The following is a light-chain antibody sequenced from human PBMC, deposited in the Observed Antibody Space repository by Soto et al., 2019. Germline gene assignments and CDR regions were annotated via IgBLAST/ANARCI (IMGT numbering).Light chain of an antibody. J-gene: IGKJ1*01. CDR2: KAS. Sequence: DIQMTQSPSTLSASVGDRVTITCRASQSISSWLAWYQQKPGKAPKLLIYKASILESGVPSRFSGSGSGTESVLTISSLHPDDFATYYCQQYNSYSTFGQGTKVEIK. V-gene: IGKV1-5*03. CDR3: QQYNSYST. CDR1: QSISSW.